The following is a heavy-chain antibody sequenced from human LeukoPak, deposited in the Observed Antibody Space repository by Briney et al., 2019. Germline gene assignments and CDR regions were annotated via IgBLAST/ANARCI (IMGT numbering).Heavy chain of an antibody. J-gene: IGHJ4*02. CDR2: IYSGGIT. D-gene: IGHD6-13*01. Sequence: PGGSLRLSCAASGFTFSSYWMTWVRQAPGKGLEWVSVIYSGGITYYADSVKGRFTISRDNSKNTLFLQMNSLRADDTAVYYCARGPGYSSSWYYFDYWGQGTLVTVSS. CDR1: GFTFSSYW. V-gene: IGHV3-53*01. CDR3: ARGPGYSSSWYYFDY.